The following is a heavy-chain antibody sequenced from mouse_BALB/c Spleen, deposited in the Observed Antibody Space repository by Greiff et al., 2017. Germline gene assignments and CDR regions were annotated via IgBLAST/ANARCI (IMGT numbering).Heavy chain of an antibody. V-gene: IGHV5-17*02. CDR2: ISSGSSTI. D-gene: IGHD2-4*01. CDR1: GFTFSSFG. Sequence: EVKLMESGGGLVQPGGSRKLSCAASGFTFSSFGMHWVRQAPEKGLEWVAYISSGSSTIYYADTVKGRFTISRDNPKNTLFLQMTSLRSEDTAMYYCARSMITTYYFDYWGQGTTLTVSS. CDR3: ARSMITTYYFDY. J-gene: IGHJ2*01.